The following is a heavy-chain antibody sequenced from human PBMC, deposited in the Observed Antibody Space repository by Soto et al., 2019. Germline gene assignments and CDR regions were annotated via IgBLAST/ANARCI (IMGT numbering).Heavy chain of an antibody. Sequence: PGGSLRLSCVASGLTFTNYWMSWVRQAPGKGLEWVANIKQDGNEKYYVDSVRGRFTVSRDNTKNSLYLQLNSLRAEDTAVYYCATYKNGYGIWLDYWGQGTLVTVSS. J-gene: IGHJ4*02. CDR2: IKQDGNEK. V-gene: IGHV3-7*05. CDR1: GLTFTNYW. D-gene: IGHD5-12*01. CDR3: ATYKNGYGIWLDY.